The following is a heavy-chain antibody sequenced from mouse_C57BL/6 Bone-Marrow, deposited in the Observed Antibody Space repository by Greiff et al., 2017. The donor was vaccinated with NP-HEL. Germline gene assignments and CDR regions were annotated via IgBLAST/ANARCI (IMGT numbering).Heavy chain of an antibody. CDR1: GFNIKDDY. Sequence: EVKLQESGAELVRPGASVKLSCTASGFNIKDDYMHWVKQRPEQGLEWIGWIDPENGDTEYASKFQGKATITADTSSNTAYLQLSSLTSEDTAVYYCTTDYGSSLDYWGQGTTLTVSS. CDR2: IDPENGDT. D-gene: IGHD1-1*01. V-gene: IGHV14-4*01. CDR3: TTDYGSSLDY. J-gene: IGHJ2*01.